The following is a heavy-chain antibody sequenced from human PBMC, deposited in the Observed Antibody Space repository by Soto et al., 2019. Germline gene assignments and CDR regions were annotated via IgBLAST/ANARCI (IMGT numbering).Heavy chain of an antibody. CDR1: GYTFTSYG. V-gene: IGHV1-18*01. D-gene: IGHD5-18*01. J-gene: IGHJ4*02. CDR3: ARDVGYGLIDG. Sequence: GSVKVSCKASGYTFTSYGIGWVRQAPGQRLEWMGWINAYNGNTNYAQKVQGRVTMTIDTSTSTAYMELRSLRSDDTAVYYCARDVGYGLIDGWGQGTLVTVS. CDR2: INAYNGNT.